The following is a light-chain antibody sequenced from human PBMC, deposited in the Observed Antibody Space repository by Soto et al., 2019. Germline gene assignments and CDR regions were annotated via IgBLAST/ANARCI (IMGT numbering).Light chain of an antibody. Sequence: EIVLTHSPGTLSLSPGERATLSCRASQTVTSSYLAWYQQKRGQAPRLLIYGASSRATGIPDRFSGSGSGTDFTLTISRLEPEDFAVYYCQQHETLITFGQGTRLEIK. CDR2: GAS. CDR3: QQHETLIT. V-gene: IGKV3-20*01. CDR1: QTVTSSY. J-gene: IGKJ5*01.